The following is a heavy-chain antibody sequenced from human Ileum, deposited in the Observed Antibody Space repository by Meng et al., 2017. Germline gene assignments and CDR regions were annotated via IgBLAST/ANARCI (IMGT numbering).Heavy chain of an antibody. D-gene: IGHD3-22*01. Sequence: QWQLRVRGPGLGKPSGPLSLTCAVSGTWWSWVRQPPGKGLEWIGEIFQSGRTNYNPSLKSRVTISIDKSKSQISLQLSAVTAADTAVYSCATSNDRDVYYLGYWGQGTLVTVSS. J-gene: IGHJ4*02. CDR1: GTW. CDR3: ATSNDRDVYYLGY. V-gene: IGHV4-4*02. CDR2: IFQSGRT.